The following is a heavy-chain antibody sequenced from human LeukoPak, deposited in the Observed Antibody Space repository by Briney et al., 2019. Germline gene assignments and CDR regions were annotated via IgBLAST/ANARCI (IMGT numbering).Heavy chain of an antibody. D-gene: IGHD6-13*01. CDR3: ARGGYSSTLYGRYQH. CDR2: ISSSSSYV. J-gene: IGHJ1*01. CDR1: GFTFSSYS. V-gene: IGHV3-21*01. Sequence: GGSLRLSCAASGFTFSSYSMNWVRQAPGKGLEWVASISSSSSYVYYADSMKGRFSISRDNARNSLYLQMNSLRADDTAVYYCARGGYSSTLYGRYQHWGQGTLVTVSP.